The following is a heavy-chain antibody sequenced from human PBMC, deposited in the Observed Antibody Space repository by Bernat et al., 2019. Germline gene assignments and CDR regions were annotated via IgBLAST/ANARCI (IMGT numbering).Heavy chain of an antibody. CDR3: ARDLPGSSSSWTGFDY. D-gene: IGHD6-13*01. CDR2: IISSSYI. V-gene: IGHV3-21*01. CDR1: GFTFSSYS. J-gene: IGHJ4*02. Sequence: EVQLVESGGGLVKPGGSLRLSCAASGFTFSSYSMNWVRQAPGKGLEWVSSIISSSYIYYADTLKGRFTISRDNAKNSLYMQMHSLRAEDTAVYYCARDLPGSSSSWTGFDYWGQGTLVTVSS.